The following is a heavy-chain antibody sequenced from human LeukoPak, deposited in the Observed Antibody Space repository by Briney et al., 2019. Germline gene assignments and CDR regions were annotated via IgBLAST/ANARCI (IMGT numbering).Heavy chain of an antibody. D-gene: IGHD3-3*01. CDR1: GGSISSYY. CDR2: INHSGST. J-gene: IGHJ4*02. V-gene: IGHV4-34*01. CDR3: ARLSLGVKFRQFDY. Sequence: SETLSLTCTVSGGSISSYYWSWIRQPPGKGLEWIGEINHSGSTNYNPSLKSRVTISVDTSKNQFSLKLSSVTAADTAVYYCARLSLGVKFRQFDYWGQGTLVTASS.